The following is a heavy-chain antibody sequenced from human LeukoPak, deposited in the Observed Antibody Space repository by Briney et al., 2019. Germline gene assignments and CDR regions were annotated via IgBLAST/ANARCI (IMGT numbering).Heavy chain of an antibody. Sequence: GGSLRLSCSASGFTFSSYAMHWVRQAPGKGLEWVAVIWYDGSYKYYADSVKGRFTISRDNSKNTLYLQMNSLRAEDTAVYYCARDSIAVAGTIPDYWGQGTLVTVSS. CDR1: GFTFSSYA. V-gene: IGHV3-33*08. J-gene: IGHJ4*02. CDR2: IWYDGSYK. D-gene: IGHD6-19*01. CDR3: ARDSIAVAGTIPDY.